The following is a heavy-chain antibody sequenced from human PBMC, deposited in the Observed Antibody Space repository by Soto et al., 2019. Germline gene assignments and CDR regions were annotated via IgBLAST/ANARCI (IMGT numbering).Heavy chain of an antibody. CDR2: IDPSDSYT. V-gene: IGHV5-10-1*01. J-gene: IGHJ4*02. Sequence: GKGVEWMGRIDPSDSYTNYSPSFQGHVTISADKSISTAYLQWSSLKASDTAMYYCAKYNDYGDLTLWGQATLVTVSS. D-gene: IGHD4-17*01. CDR3: AKYNDYGDLTL.